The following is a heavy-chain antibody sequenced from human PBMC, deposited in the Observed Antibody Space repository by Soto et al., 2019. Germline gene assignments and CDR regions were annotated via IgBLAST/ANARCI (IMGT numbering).Heavy chain of an antibody. Sequence: TSETLSLTCAVSGVPISSYYWSWIRQPPGKGLEWIGYVFYNEIINYSPSLKGRVTMSMEMSTNHFSLELRSVTAADTAVYFCARVGAGGSSSTHYDYWGPGALVTVSS. V-gene: IGHV4-59*01. CDR1: GVPISSYY. J-gene: IGHJ4*02. CDR3: ARVGAGGSSSTHYDY. CDR2: VFYNEII. D-gene: IGHD6-6*01.